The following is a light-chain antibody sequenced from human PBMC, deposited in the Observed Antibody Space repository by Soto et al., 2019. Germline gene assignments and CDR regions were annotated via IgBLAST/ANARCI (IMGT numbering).Light chain of an antibody. CDR3: QQHYEAPLT. Sequence: DIVMTQSPDSLAVSLGERATINCKSSQSILYSSNNKNYLAWYQQKAGQPPKLLFYWASSRQSGVPDRFSGSGSETDFTLTISSLQAEDVAIYYCQQHYEAPLTFGQGTKVDIK. CDR1: QSILYSSNNKNY. J-gene: IGKJ2*01. V-gene: IGKV4-1*01. CDR2: WAS.